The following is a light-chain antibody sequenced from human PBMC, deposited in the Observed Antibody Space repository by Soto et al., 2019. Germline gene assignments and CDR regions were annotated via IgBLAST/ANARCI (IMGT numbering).Light chain of an antibody. J-gene: IGLJ3*02. V-gene: IGLV2-14*01. CDR1: RSDVGGYNY. CDR2: DVS. Sequence: QSVLTQPASVSGSPGQSITISCTGTRSDVGGYNYVSWYQQNPGKAPKLVIYDVSHRPSGVSDRFFGSKSGNTASLTISGLQAEDEADYYCFSYSTSRARVFGGGTKVTVL. CDR3: FSYSTSRARV.